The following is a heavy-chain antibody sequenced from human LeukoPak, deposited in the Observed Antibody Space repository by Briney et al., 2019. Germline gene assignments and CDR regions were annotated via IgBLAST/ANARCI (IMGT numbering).Heavy chain of an antibody. V-gene: IGHV4-59*08. Sequence: SETLSLTCTVSGGSITSHSWSWIRQPPGKGLEWIGYIFYTGHTNYNPSLRSRVTISLDTSKNQFSLKLSSVTAADTAVYYCARLAVVGSIAAAREDLYYYYGMDVWGQGTTVTVSS. CDR1: GGSITSHS. J-gene: IGHJ6*02. D-gene: IGHD6-13*01. CDR3: ARLAVVGSIAAAREDLYYYYGMDV. CDR2: IFYTGHT.